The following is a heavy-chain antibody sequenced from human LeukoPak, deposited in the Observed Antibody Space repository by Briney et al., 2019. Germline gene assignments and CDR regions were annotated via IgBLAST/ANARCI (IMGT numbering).Heavy chain of an antibody. CDR1: GFTFSSYA. CDR2: IGASGGST. CDR3: AKATRGAYSGAWSGSSSHY. D-gene: IGHD6-19*01. J-gene: IGHJ4*02. Sequence: GGSLRLSCATSGFTFSSYAMSWVRQAPGKGLEWVSGIGASGGSTYYADSVKGRFTVSRDNSKNTLYLEMNSLTTEDTAMYYCAKATRGAYSGAWSGSSSHYWGQGTLVTVSS. V-gene: IGHV3-23*01.